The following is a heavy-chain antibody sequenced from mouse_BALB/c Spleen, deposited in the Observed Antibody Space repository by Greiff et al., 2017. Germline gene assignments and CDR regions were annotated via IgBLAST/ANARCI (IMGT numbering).Heavy chain of an antibody. Sequence: VKLQESGPGLVATSQSLSITCTVSGFSLSRYSVHWVRQPPGKGLEWLGMIWGGGSTDYNSALKSRLSISKDNSKSQVFLKMNSLQTDDTAMYYCARRGTTAPLYAMDYWGQGTSVTVSS. D-gene: IGHD1-2*01. CDR3: ARRGTTAPLYAMDY. J-gene: IGHJ4*01. V-gene: IGHV2-6-4*01. CDR1: GFSLSRYS. CDR2: IWGGGST.